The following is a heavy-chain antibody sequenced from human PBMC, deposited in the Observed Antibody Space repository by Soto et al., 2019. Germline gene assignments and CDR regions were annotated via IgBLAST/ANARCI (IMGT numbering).Heavy chain of an antibody. CDR1: GFTFSDHY. J-gene: IGHJ4*02. D-gene: IGHD1-26*01. V-gene: IGHV3-72*01. CDR2: TRNKANSYTT. Sequence: EVQLVESGGGLVQPGGSLRLSCAASGFTFSDHYMDWVRQDPGKGLEWVGRTRNKANSYTTEYAASVKGRVTISRDDSKNSLYLQMNSLKTEDTAMYYCARVAVGATRASLDYWGQGTLVTVSS. CDR3: ARVAVGATRASLDY.